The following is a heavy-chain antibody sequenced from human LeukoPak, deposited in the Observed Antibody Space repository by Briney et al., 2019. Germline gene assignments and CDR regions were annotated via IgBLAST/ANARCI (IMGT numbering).Heavy chain of an antibody. J-gene: IGHJ4*02. D-gene: IGHD5-24*01. CDR3: ARTSVQMATIYYFDY. V-gene: IGHV1-69*13. CDR2: IIPIFGTA. Sequence: SVKVSCKASGGTFSSYAISWVRQAPGQGLEWMGGIIPIFGTANYAQKFQGRVTITADESTSTAYMELSSLRSEDTAVYYCARTSVQMATIYYFDYWGQGTLVTVSS. CDR1: GGTFSSYA.